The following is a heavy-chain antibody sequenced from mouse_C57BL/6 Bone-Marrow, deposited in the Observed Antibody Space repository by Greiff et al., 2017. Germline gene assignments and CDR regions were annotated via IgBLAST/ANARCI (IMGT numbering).Heavy chain of an antibody. CDR1: GYTFTDYN. D-gene: IGHD2-3*01. CDR2: INPNNGGT. Sequence: EVKLVESGPELVKPGASVKIPCKASGYTFTDYNMDWVKQSHGKSLEWIGDINPNNGGTIYNQKFKGKATLTVDKSSSTAYMELRSLTSEDTAVYYCAREVIYDGYYYFDYWGQGTTLTVSS. V-gene: IGHV1-18*01. CDR3: AREVIYDGYYYFDY. J-gene: IGHJ2*01.